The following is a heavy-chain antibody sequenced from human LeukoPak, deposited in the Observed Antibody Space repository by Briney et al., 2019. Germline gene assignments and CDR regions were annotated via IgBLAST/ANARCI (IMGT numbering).Heavy chain of an antibody. J-gene: IGHJ1*01. CDR3: ARGLGATRAEYFQH. CDR1: GGTFSSYA. Sequence: SVKVSCKASGGTFSSYAISWVRQAPGQGLEWMGRIIPILGIANYAQKFQGRVTITADKSTSTAYMELSSLRSEDTAVYYCARGLGATRAEYFQHWGQGTLVTVSS. CDR2: IIPILGIA. D-gene: IGHD1-26*01. V-gene: IGHV1-69*04.